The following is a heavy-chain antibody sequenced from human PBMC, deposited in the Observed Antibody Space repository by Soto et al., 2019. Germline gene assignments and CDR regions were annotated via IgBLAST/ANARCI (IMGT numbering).Heavy chain of an antibody. CDR2: IIPILGIA. CDR3: ARDPPRRGYSYGLREGYFDY. D-gene: IGHD5-18*01. J-gene: IGHJ4*02. CDR1: GGTFSSYT. V-gene: IGHV1-69*08. Sequence: QVQLVQSGAEVKKPGSSVKVSCKASGGTFSSYTISWVRQAPGQGLEWMGRIIPILGIANYAQKFQGRVTITADKSXXTXYXXLSSLRSEDTAVYYCARDPPRRGYSYGLREGYFDYWGQGTLVTVSS.